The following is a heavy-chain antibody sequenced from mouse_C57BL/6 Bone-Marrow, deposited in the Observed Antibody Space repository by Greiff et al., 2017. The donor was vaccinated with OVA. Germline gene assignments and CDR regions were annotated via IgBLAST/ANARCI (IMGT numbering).Heavy chain of an antibody. V-gene: IGHV2-2*01. CDR3: ARNGGAETSFDY. CDR2: IWSGGST. J-gene: IGHJ2*01. Sequence: VQLQESGPGLVQPSQSLSITCTVSGFSFTSYGVHWVRQSPGKGLEWLGVIWSGGSTDYNAAFISRLSIITDNSKSHTSFKMNSLQADDTAIYYCARNGGAETSFDYWGQGTTLTVSS. CDR1: GFSFTSYG.